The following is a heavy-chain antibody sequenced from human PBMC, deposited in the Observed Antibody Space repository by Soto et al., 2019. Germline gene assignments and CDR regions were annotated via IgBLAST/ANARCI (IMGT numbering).Heavy chain of an antibody. CDR3: ARGLSASAVAGIFQH. V-gene: IGHV3-64*01. CDR1: GFTFSSYA. CDR2: ISSNGGST. Sequence: GSLRLSCAASGFTFSSYAMHWVRQAPGKGLEYVSAISSNGGSTYYANSVKGRFTISRDNSKNTLYLQMGSLRAEDMAVYYCARGLSASAVAGIFQHWGQGTLVTVSS. J-gene: IGHJ1*01. D-gene: IGHD6-19*01.